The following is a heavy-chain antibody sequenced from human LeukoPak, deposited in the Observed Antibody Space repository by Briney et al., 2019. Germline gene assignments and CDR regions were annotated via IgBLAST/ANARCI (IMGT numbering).Heavy chain of an antibody. CDR3: ARGRSYGSGSYYNYYYYYGMDV. Sequence: GGSLRLSCAASGFTFSSYEMNWVRQAPGKGLEWVSYISSSGSTIYYADSVKGRFTISRDNAKNSLYLQMNSLRAEDTAVYYCARGRSYGSGSYYNYYYYYGMDVWGRGTTVTVSS. V-gene: IGHV3-48*03. D-gene: IGHD3-10*01. CDR1: GFTFSSYE. CDR2: ISSSGSTI. J-gene: IGHJ6*02.